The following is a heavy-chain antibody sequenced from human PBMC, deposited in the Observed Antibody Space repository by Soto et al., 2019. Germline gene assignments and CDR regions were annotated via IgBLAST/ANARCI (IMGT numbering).Heavy chain of an antibody. J-gene: IGHJ3*02. Sequence: QVQLVQSGAEVKKPGSSVKISCKASGGTFSSYAISWVRQAPGQGLDLMGGIIPIFNKANYAQKFQDRVTITADESTRTAYMELRSLRSEDTAVYYCARLASGATTIVRGVSGDAFDIWGQGTMITVSS. CDR2: IIPIFNKA. D-gene: IGHD3-10*01. V-gene: IGHV1-69*01. CDR1: GGTFSSYA. CDR3: ARLASGATTIVRGVSGDAFDI.